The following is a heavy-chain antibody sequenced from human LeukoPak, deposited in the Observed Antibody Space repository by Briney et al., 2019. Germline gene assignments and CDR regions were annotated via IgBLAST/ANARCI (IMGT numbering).Heavy chain of an antibody. CDR1: GYTFTSYA. V-gene: IGHV1-3*01. CDR2: INAGNGNT. D-gene: IGHD3-10*01. Sequence: ASVKVSCKASGYTFTSYAMHWVRQAPGQRLEWMGWINAGNGNTKYSQKFQGRVTITRDTSASTAYMELSSLRSEDTAVYYCARDIGQLWFGELSYWGQGTLVTVSS. CDR3: ARDIGQLWFGELSY. J-gene: IGHJ4*02.